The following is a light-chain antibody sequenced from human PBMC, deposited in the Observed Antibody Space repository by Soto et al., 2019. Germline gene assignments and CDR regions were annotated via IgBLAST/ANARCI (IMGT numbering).Light chain of an antibody. V-gene: IGKV1-5*03. CDR2: KAS. Sequence: DIQMTQSPSTLYASVGDRVNITCRASQSLSSWLAWYQQKPGKAPNLLIYKASSLESGVPSRFSGSGSGTEFTLTISSLQPDDFATYYCQQYNSFPYTFGQGTKLEIK. CDR3: QQYNSFPYT. CDR1: QSLSSW. J-gene: IGKJ2*01.